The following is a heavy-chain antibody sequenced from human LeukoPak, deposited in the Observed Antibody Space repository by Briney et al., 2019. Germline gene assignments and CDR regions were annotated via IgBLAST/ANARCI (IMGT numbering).Heavy chain of an antibody. CDR1: GFTVSSNY. CDR3: AREVGATRGLDP. D-gene: IGHD1-26*01. CDR2: IYSGGST. J-gene: IGHJ5*02. V-gene: IGHV3-53*01. Sequence: QPGGSLRLSCAASGFTVSSNYMSWVRQAPGKGLEWVSIIYSGGSTYYADSVKGRFTISRDTSKNTPYLQMNSLRAEDTAVYYCAREVGATRGLDPWGQGTLVTVSS.